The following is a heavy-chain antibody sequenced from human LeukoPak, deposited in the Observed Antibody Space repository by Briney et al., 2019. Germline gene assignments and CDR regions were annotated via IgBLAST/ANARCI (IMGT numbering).Heavy chain of an antibody. Sequence: GGSLRLSCAASGFTFSSYGMHWVRQAPGKGLEWVAVISYDGSNKYYADSVKGRFTISRDNSKNTLYLQMNSLRAEDTAVYYCAKDGGAAPLDYWGQGTLVTVSS. V-gene: IGHV3-30*18. CDR2: ISYDGSNK. CDR3: AKDGGAAPLDY. D-gene: IGHD3-16*01. J-gene: IGHJ4*02. CDR1: GFTFSSYG.